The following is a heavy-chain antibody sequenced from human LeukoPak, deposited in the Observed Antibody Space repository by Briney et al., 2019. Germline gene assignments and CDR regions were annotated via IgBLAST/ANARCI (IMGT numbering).Heavy chain of an antibody. J-gene: IGHJ4*02. Sequence: PSETLSLTCGASGFSISSGYFWGCLRQPPGKVLERFGIIYHRGTTYYNMFLKSRVTISVDTSKNHFSLNVNSVTAADTAVYYCARAYSNTPVNYCFDYWGQGTLGTVPS. D-gene: IGHD4-11*01. V-gene: IGHV4-38-2*01. CDR1: GFSISSGYF. CDR3: ARAYSNTPVNYCFDY. CDR2: IYHRGTT.